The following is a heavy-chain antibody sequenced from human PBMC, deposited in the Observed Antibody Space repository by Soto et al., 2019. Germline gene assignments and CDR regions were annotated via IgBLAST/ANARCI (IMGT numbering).Heavy chain of an antibody. D-gene: IGHD3-16*02. V-gene: IGHV3-9*01. CDR2: MSWNRGSI. CDR3: AKDISLGELSAPDH. Sequence: GGSLRLSCVASGFTFDDFAMHWVRQAPGKGLEWVSGMSWNRGSIVYADSVKGRFTISRDNAKNSLYLQMNSLRPEDTALYYCAKDISLGELSAPDHWGQGTLVTVSS. CDR1: GFTFDDFA. J-gene: IGHJ4*02.